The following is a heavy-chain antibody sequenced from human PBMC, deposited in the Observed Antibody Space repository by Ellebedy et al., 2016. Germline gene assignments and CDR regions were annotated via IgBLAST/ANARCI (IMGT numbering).Heavy chain of an antibody. J-gene: IGHJ4*02. CDR1: GFTFNIYA. CDR3: AKDRDDAGDFVFDS. D-gene: IGHD4-17*01. CDR2: ISRTDDST. Sequence: GESLKISCAASGFTFNIYAMTWVRQTPGKGLEWVSGISRTDDSTYYADSVKGRFTISRDDPKSTLYLQMNNLRAEDTAVYYCAKDRDDAGDFVFDSWGQGTLVTVSS. V-gene: IGHV3-23*01.